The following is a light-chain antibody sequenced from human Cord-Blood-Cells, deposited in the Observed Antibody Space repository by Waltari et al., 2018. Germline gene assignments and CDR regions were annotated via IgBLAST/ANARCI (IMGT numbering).Light chain of an antibody. V-gene: IGLV3-1*01. CDR3: QAWDSSTVV. CDR2: QDS. Sequence: SYELTQPPSVSVFPGQTASTTCSGHNLRDKYACWYQQKPGQSPVLVIYQDSKRPSGIPERFSGSNSGNTATLTISGTQAMDEADYYCQAWDSSTVVFGGGTKLTVL. CDR1: NLRDKY. J-gene: IGLJ2*01.